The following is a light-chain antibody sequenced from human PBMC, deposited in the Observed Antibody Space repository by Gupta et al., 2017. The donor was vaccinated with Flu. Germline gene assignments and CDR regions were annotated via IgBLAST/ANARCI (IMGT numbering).Light chain of an antibody. CDR1: ALPNQF. J-gene: IGLJ3*02. V-gene: IGLV3-25*03. CDR3: QSADSSGTSLM. CDR2: QDT. Sequence: SHELTQPPSVSVSPGQTARITCSGDALPNQFAYWYRQKPGQAPVLVISQDTERPSEIPERFAGSTSGTTVTLTISGVLAEDEADYYCQSADSSGTSLMFGGGTKLTV.